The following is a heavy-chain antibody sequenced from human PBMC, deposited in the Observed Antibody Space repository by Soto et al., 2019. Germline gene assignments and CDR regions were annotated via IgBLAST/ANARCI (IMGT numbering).Heavy chain of an antibody. CDR3: ARGAYYDSRGPPFQH. CDR1: GYTFTGYY. Sequence: AASVRVSCKASGYTFTGYYMHWVRQAPGQGLEWMGWINPNSGGTNYAQKFQGRVTMTRDTSISTAYMELSRLRSDDTAVYYGARGAYYDSRGPPFQHWAQGTLVTVSS. D-gene: IGHD3-22*01. V-gene: IGHV1-2*02. CDR2: INPNSGGT. J-gene: IGHJ1*01.